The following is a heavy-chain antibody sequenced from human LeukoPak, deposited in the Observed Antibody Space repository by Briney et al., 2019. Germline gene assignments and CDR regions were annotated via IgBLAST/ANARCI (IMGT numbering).Heavy chain of an antibody. J-gene: IGHJ6*03. CDR2: IYSGGST. CDR1: GFTFSTYA. Sequence: GGSLRLSCAASGFTFSTYAMHWVRQAPGKGLEWVSVIYSGGSTYYADSVKGRFTISRDNSKNTLYLQMNSLRAEDTAVYYCARRHYDILTGYPPYYYYYMDVWGKGTTVTISS. V-gene: IGHV3-66*01. CDR3: ARRHYDILTGYPPYYYYYMDV. D-gene: IGHD3-9*01.